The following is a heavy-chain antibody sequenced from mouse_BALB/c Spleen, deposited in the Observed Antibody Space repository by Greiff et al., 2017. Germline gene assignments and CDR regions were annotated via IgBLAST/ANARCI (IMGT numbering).Heavy chain of an antibody. D-gene: IGHD2-3*01. CDR3: ARIYDGYYFDY. V-gene: IGHV5-6-5*01. CDR2: ISSGGST. CDR1: GFTFSSYA. Sequence: EVNVVESGGGLVKPGGSLKLSCAASGFTFSSYAMSWVRQTPEKRLEWVASISSGGSTYYPDSVKGRFTISRDNARNILYLQMSSLRSEDTAMYYCARIYDGYYFDYWGQGTTLTVSS. J-gene: IGHJ2*01.